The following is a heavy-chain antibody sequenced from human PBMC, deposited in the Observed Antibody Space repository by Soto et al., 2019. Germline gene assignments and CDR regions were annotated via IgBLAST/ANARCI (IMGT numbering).Heavy chain of an antibody. CDR2: VNTFGSIT. CDR1: GFTFTNNW. CDR3: VRGAPSAYYVDF. V-gene: IGHV3-74*01. J-gene: IGHJ4*02. Sequence: EVQLVESGGGLVQPGGSLRLPCAASGFTFTNNWIHWVRQAPGKGLVWVSRVNTFGSITNYADSVRGRFTISRDNAKNTVYLQMNSLRVEDTAVYYGVRGAPSAYYVDFWGQGTLVTVSS. D-gene: IGHD3-10*01.